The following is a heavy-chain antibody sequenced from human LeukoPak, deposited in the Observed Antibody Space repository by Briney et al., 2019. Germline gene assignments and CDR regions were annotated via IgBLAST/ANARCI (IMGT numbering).Heavy chain of an antibody. CDR1: GGSISYYY. CDR2: IYYSGST. V-gene: IGHV4-59*01. CDR3: ARGGGGYYYYMDV. Sequence: SETLSLTCTVSGGSISYYYWSWIRQPPGKGLEWIGYIYYSGSTNYNPSLKSRVTISVDTSKNQFSLKLRSVTAADTAVYYCARGGGGYYYYMDVWGKGTTVTVSS. D-gene: IGHD3-10*01. J-gene: IGHJ6*03.